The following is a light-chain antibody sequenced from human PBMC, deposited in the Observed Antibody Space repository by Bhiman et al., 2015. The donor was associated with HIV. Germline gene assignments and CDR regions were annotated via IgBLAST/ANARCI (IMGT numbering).Light chain of an antibody. Sequence: QSVLTQPPSVSAAPGQKVTISCSGSSSNIGNNYVSWYQQLPGTAPKLLIYDNNKRPSGIPDRFSGSKSGTSATLGITGLQTGDEADYYCGTWDSSLSAEVFGGGTEADRP. CDR2: DNN. CDR1: SSNIGNNY. J-gene: IGLJ3*02. V-gene: IGLV1-51*01. CDR3: GTWDSSLSAEV.